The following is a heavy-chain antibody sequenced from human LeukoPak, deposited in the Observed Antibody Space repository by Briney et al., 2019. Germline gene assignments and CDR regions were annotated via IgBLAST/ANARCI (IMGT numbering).Heavy chain of an antibody. Sequence: SETLSLTCAVSGYSISRGYYWGWIRPPPGKGLEWIGTIYHSGSTHYNPSLKSRVTISVDMSKNQFSLKLSSVTAADTAVYYCARDRYYDFWSGYLNWYFDLWGRGTLVTVSS. CDR1: GYSISRGYY. V-gene: IGHV4-38-2*02. D-gene: IGHD3-3*01. J-gene: IGHJ2*01. CDR2: IYHSGST. CDR3: ARDRYYDFWSGYLNWYFDL.